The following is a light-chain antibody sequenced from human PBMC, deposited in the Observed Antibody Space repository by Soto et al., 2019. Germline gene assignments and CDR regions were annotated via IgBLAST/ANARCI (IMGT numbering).Light chain of an antibody. J-gene: IGKJ2*01. V-gene: IGKV1-12*01. CDR1: QGISTW. Sequence: DIQMTQSPSSVSASVGARVTITCRASQGISTWLAWYQQKPGKVPKLLIYGASSLQTGVPSRFSGSGSGTDFTLTISSLQAEDFATYYCQQASSLPHTFGQGTKLEIK. CDR3: QQASSLPHT. CDR2: GAS.